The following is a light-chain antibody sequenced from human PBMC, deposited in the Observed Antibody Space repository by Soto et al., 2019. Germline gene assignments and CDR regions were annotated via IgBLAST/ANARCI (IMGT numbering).Light chain of an antibody. CDR2: GAS. CDR3: QQYQNLWT. CDR1: QSVSSN. V-gene: IGKV3-15*01. Sequence: EIVMTQSPATLSVSPGDRATLSCRASQSVSSNLAWYQQRPGQAPRLLIYGASTRATGIPARFSGSGSGTEFTLTIGSLQSEDSAVYYCQQYQNLWTFGQGTKVDI. J-gene: IGKJ1*01.